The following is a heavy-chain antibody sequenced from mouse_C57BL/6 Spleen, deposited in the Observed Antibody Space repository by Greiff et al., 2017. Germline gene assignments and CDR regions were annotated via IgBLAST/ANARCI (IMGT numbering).Heavy chain of an antibody. CDR1: GYSITSGYY. D-gene: IGHD1-1*01. Sequence: DVQLQESGPGLVKPSQSLSLTCSVTGYSITSGYYWNWIRQLPGNKLEWMGYISYDGSNNYNPSLKNRISITRDTSKNQFFLKLNSVTTEDTATYYCARDYYGSSFDYWGQGTTLTVSS. CDR3: ARDYYGSSFDY. V-gene: IGHV3-6*01. J-gene: IGHJ2*01. CDR2: ISYDGSN.